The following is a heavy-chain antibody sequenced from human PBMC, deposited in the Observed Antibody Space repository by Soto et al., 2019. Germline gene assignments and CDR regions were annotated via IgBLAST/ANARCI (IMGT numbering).Heavy chain of an antibody. CDR1: GFTFSSYG. CDR3: AKDGRGIAAAGTGYYYYGMDV. D-gene: IGHD6-13*01. J-gene: IGHJ6*02. V-gene: IGHV3-30*18. CDR2: ISYDGSNK. Sequence: QVQLVESGGGVVQPGRSLRLSCAASGFTFSSYGMHWVRQAPGKGLEWVAVISYDGSNKYYADSVKGRFTISRDNSKNTLYLQMNSLRAEDTAVYYCAKDGRGIAAAGTGYYYYGMDVWGQGTTVTVSS.